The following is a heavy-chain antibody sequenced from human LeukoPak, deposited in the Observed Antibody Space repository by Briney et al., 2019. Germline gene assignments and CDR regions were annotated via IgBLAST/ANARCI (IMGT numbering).Heavy chain of an antibody. D-gene: IGHD3-22*01. CDR3: ARAYPRDRHYYDSSGYYPNAFDI. CDR1: GGSFSGYY. V-gene: IGHV4-34*01. Sequence: PSETLSLTCAVYGGSFSGYYWSWIRQPPGKGLEWIGEINHSGSTNYNPSLKSRVAISVDTSKNQFSLKLSSVTAADTAVYYCARAYPRDRHYYDSSGYYPNAFDIWGQGTMVTVSS. CDR2: INHSGST. J-gene: IGHJ3*02.